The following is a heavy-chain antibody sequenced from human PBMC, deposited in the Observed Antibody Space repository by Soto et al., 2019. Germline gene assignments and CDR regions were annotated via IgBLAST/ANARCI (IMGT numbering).Heavy chain of an antibody. CDR3: AKDPSPQPIPAVTPGWFDP. CDR1: GDSIRDGGYY. D-gene: IGHD4-4*01. J-gene: IGHJ5*02. CDR2: IYFTGKA. V-gene: IGHV4-31*03. Sequence: SETLSLTCTVSGDSIRDGGYYWAWVRQRPGQGLEWMGYIYFTGKANYNPSLENRLTMSVDMSRRQLYLRLTSVTAADTAVYFCAKDPSPQPIPAVTPGWFDPWGQGIAVTVSS.